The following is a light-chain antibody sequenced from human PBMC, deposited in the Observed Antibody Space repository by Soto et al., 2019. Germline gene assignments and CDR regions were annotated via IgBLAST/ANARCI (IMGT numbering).Light chain of an antibody. CDR1: QSLLHSNGYNY. J-gene: IGKJ1*01. Sequence: DIVMTQSPLSLPVTPGEPASISCRSSQSLLHSNGYNYLDWYLQKPGQSPQLLIYLGSNRASGVPDRFSGSGSGTDFTLKISRVEDEDVGVYYCMQALKTTTWTFGQGTKVDIK. CDR3: MQALKTTTWT. V-gene: IGKV2-28*01. CDR2: LGS.